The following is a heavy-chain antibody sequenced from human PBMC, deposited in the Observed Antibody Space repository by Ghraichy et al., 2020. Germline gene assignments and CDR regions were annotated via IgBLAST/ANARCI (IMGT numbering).Heavy chain of an antibody. V-gene: IGHV4-34*01. Sequence: SQTLSLTCAVYGGSFSGYYWSWIRQPPGKGLEWIGEINHSGSTNYNPSLKSRVTISVDTSKNQFSLKLSSVTAADTAVYYCVTDSGWYSKYYYYGMDVWGQGTTVTVSS. CDR1: GGSFSGYY. D-gene: IGHD6-19*01. J-gene: IGHJ6*02. CDR3: VTDSGWYSKYYYYGMDV. CDR2: INHSGST.